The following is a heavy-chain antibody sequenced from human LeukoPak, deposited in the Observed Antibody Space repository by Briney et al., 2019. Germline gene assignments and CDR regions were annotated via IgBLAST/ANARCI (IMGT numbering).Heavy chain of an antibody. D-gene: IGHD3-16*01. V-gene: IGHV3-66*01. CDR2: IYSGGST. Sequence: GGSLRLSCAASGFTVSSNYMSWVRQAPGKGLEWVSVIYSGGSTYYADSVKGRFTISRDNSKNTLYLQMNSLRVADTAVYYCTFWGYNQNYYFDYWGQGTLVTVSS. CDR1: GFTVSSNY. J-gene: IGHJ4*02. CDR3: TFWGYNQNYYFDY.